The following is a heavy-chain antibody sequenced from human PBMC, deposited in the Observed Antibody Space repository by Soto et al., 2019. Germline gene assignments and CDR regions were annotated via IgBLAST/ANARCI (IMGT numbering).Heavy chain of an antibody. CDR1: GYTFNKYA. Sequence: QVQLVQSGAEEKKPGASVKISCKASGYTFNKYAMHWVRQAPGQSPEWMGWITTTNGDPKYSQKFQGRVTITRDTSANTAYMHLSSLRSEDTAVYYCARDDGGTWCLEYWGQGTLVTVSS. V-gene: IGHV1-3*05. CDR3: ARDDGGTWCLEY. CDR2: ITTTNGDP. D-gene: IGHD6-13*01. J-gene: IGHJ4*02.